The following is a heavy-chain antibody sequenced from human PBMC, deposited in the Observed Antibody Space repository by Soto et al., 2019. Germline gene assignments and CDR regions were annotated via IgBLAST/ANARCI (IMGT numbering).Heavy chain of an antibody. V-gene: IGHV3-30-3*01. CDR1: GFTFSHSA. J-gene: IGHJ4*02. CDR3: ARGGSSGCHDVDY. Sequence: QVQLVESGGGVVQPGRSLRLSCAASGFTFSHSAMNWVRQAPGKGLEWVTLISYDGSNKYYADSVKGRFTISRDNSKNTLYLQMNSLRAEDTAVYYFARGGSSGCHDVDYLGQGTLVTVSS. CDR2: ISYDGSNK. D-gene: IGHD6-19*01.